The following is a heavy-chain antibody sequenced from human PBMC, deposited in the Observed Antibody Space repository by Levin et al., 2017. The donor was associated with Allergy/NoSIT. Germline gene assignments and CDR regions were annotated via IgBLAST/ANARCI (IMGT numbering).Heavy chain of an antibody. CDR1: GYTFTSYY. CDR2: INPSGGST. J-gene: IGHJ5*02. CDR3: ARLYNYYDSSGYFNWFDP. D-gene: IGHD3-22*01. V-gene: IGHV1-46*01. Sequence: GESLKISCKASGYTFTSYYMHWVRQAPGQGLEWMGIINPSGGSTSYAQKFQGRVTMTRDTSTSTVYMELSSLRSEDTAVYYCARLYNYYDSSGYFNWFDPWGQGTLVTVSS.